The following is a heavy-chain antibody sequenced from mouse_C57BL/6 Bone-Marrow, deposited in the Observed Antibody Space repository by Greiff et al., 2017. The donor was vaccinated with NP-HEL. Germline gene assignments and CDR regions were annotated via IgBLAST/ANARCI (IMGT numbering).Heavy chain of an antibody. D-gene: IGHD2-14*01. CDR3: ARNTVRRAWFAY. Sequence: EVKLVESGGGLVKPGGSLKLSCAASGFTFSDYGMHWVRQAPEKGLEWVAYISSGSSTIYYADTVKGRFTISRDNAKNTLFLQMTSLRSEDTAMYYCARNTVRRAWFAYWGQGTLVTVSA. CDR2: ISSGSSTI. V-gene: IGHV5-17*01. CDR1: GFTFSDYG. J-gene: IGHJ3*01.